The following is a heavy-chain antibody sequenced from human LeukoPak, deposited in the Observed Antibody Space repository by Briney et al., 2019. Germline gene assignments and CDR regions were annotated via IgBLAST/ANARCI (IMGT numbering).Heavy chain of an antibody. Sequence: PGGSLRLSCSASGFTFSSYGMHWVRQAPGKGLEWVAVISYDGSNKYYADSVKGRFTISRDNSKNTLYLQMNSLRAEDTAVYYCAKDHPTNDYGDYYFDYWGQGTLVTVSS. J-gene: IGHJ4*02. CDR3: AKDHPTNDYGDYYFDY. CDR1: GFTFSSYG. D-gene: IGHD4-17*01. V-gene: IGHV3-30*18. CDR2: ISYDGSNK.